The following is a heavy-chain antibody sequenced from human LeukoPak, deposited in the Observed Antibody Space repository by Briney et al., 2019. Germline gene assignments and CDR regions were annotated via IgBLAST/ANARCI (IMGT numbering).Heavy chain of an antibody. CDR3: ARDGTERDYFDY. Sequence: GGSLRLSCAAPGFTFSSYAMHWARQAPGKGLEWVAVISYDGSNKYYADSVKGRFTISRDNSKNTLYLQMISLRAEDTAVYYCARDGTERDYFDYWGQGTLVTVFS. CDR1: GFTFSSYA. V-gene: IGHV3-30-3*01. D-gene: IGHD3/OR15-3a*01. J-gene: IGHJ4*02. CDR2: ISYDGSNK.